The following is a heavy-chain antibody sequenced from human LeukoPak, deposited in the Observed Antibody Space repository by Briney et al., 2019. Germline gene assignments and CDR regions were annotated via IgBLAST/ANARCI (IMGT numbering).Heavy chain of an antibody. V-gene: IGHV4-39*07. J-gene: IGHJ4*02. CDR1: GDSISSTSYY. CDR3: GRVYYDSRGYYYITRYYLDF. Sequence: MSSETLSLTCTVSGDSISSTSYYWGWIRQPPGKGLEWIGSIYYTGSTLYNPSLKSRVTMSVDTSKNQFSLKLTSVTAADTAVYYCGRVYYDSRGYYYITRYYLDFWGQGTLVTVTS. CDR2: IYYTGST. D-gene: IGHD3-22*01.